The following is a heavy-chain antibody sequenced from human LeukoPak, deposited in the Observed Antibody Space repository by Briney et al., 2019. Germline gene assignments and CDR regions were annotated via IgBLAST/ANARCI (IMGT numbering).Heavy chain of an antibody. Sequence: GGSLRLSCAASGFTFSDYYTSWIRQAPGKGLEWVSYISSSGSTIYYADSVKGRFTISRDNAKNSLYLQMNSLRAEDTAVYYCARDSPKLYYYYGMDVWGKGTTVTVSS. CDR1: GFTFSDYY. CDR3: ARDSPKLYYYYGMDV. D-gene: IGHD1-7*01. CDR2: ISSSGSTI. J-gene: IGHJ6*04. V-gene: IGHV3-11*01.